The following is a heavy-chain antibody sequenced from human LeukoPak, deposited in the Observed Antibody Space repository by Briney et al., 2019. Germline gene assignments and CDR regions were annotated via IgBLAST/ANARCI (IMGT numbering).Heavy chain of an antibody. V-gene: IGHV3-23*01. J-gene: IGHJ4*02. Sequence: GGSLRLSCAASGFTFSSYPMSWVRQAPGKGREGVSAISGSDGSTYYADSVKGRFTISRDNSKNTLYLQLNSLSAEDTAVYFCAKDHLSRGSGAYLDNWGQGTLVTVSS. D-gene: IGHD3-10*01. CDR3: AKDHLSRGSGAYLDN. CDR2: ISGSDGST. CDR1: GFTFSSYP.